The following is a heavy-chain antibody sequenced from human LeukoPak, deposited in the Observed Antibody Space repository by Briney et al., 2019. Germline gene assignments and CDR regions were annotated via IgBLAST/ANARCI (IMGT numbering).Heavy chain of an antibody. J-gene: IGHJ3*02. V-gene: IGHV3-48*01. CDR2: ISDSSSFK. Sequence: GGSLRLSCAASGFTFSTYSMNWVRQAPGKGLEWISYISDSSSFKYYADSVKGRFIISRDNAKNSLYLQMDSLRAEDTAVFYCARMSGTFLRFDAFDILGQG. D-gene: IGHD2/OR15-2a*01. CDR1: GFTFSTYS. CDR3: ARMSGTFLRFDAFDI.